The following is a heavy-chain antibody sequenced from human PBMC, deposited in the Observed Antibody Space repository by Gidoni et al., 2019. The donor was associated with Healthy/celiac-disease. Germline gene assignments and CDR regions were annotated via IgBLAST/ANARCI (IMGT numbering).Heavy chain of an antibody. Sequence: EVQLVETGGGLIQFGGSLRLSCAASGFTVRSNYMGWVRQAPGKGLEWVAVIYTGGSTYYADSVKGRFTISRDNSKNTLSLQMNSLRAEDTAVYYCARTGCSRASCYYYYMDVWGKGTTVTVSS. CDR2: IYTGGST. V-gene: IGHV3-53*02. CDR1: GFTVRSNY. D-gene: IGHD2-2*01. CDR3: ARTGCSRASCYYYYMDV. J-gene: IGHJ6*03.